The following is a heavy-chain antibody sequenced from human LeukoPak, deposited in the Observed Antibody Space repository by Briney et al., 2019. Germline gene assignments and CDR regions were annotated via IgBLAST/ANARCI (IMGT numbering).Heavy chain of an antibody. V-gene: IGHV3-30*02. J-gene: IGHJ3*02. CDR3: AGEDTAMANDAFDI. D-gene: IGHD5-18*01. CDR2: IRYDGSNK. CDR1: GFTFSSYG. Sequence: PGGSLRLSCAASGFTFSSYGMHWVRQAPGKGLEWVAFIRYDGSNKYYADSVKGRFTISRDNSKNTLYLQMNSLRAEDTAVYYCAGEDTAMANDAFDIWGQGTMVTVSS.